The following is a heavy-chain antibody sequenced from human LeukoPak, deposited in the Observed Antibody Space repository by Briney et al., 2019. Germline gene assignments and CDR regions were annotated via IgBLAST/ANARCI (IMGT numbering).Heavy chain of an antibody. D-gene: IGHD2-21*02. CDR3: AKAQDTDQIVVVTAADY. V-gene: IGHV3-11*04. Sequence: GGSLRLSCAASGFTFSDYYMSWIRQAPGKGLEWVSYISKSGNIIYYADSVKGRFTISRDNAKNSLYLQMNSLRAEDTAVYYCAKAQDTDQIVVVTAADYWGQGTLVTVSS. CDR2: ISKSGNII. CDR1: GFTFSDYY. J-gene: IGHJ4*02.